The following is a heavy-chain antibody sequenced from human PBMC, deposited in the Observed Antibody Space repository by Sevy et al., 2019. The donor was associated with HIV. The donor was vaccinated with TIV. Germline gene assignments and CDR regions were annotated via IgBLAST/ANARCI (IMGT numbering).Heavy chain of an antibody. Sequence: GGSLRLSCAASGFTFSDYYMSWIRQAPGKGLEWVSYISSSSSYTNYADSVKGRFTISRDNAKNSLYLQINSLRAEDTAVYYCARMRNIAVAGMDYWGQGTPVTVSS. CDR3: ARMRNIAVAGMDY. CDR1: GFTFSDYY. CDR2: ISSSSSYT. D-gene: IGHD6-19*01. V-gene: IGHV3-11*06. J-gene: IGHJ4*02.